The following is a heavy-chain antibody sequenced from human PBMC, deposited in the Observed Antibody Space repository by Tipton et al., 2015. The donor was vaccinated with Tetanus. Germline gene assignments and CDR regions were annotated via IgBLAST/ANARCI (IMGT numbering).Heavy chain of an antibody. CDR1: GGSISSSSYY. J-gene: IGHJ4*02. Sequence: GLVKPSETLSLTCTVSGGSISSSSYYWGWIRQSPGKGLEWIGNIYHRGNTYYNPSLKSRVAISVDTSKNQLSLNLRSVTAGDTATYYCVGGDGSGYRFDYWGQGALVTVSS. CDR2: IYHRGNT. CDR3: VGGDGSGYRFDY. D-gene: IGHD3-9*01. V-gene: IGHV4-39*01.